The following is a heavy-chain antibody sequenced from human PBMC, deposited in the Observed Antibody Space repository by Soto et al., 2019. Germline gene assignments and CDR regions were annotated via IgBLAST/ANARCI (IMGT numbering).Heavy chain of an antibody. CDR2: IYPRDSNI. D-gene: IGHD3-3*01. CDR1: GYDFTSYW. Sequence: EVRLVQSGAEVKKPGESLKISCQGSGYDFTSYWIGWVRQMPGKGLEWLGIIYPRDSNIIYSPSFQGQVTISVDKSISTAYLQWSSLKASDSAMYYCARQWDFGVVSWEYWGQGTLVTVSS. J-gene: IGHJ4*02. CDR3: ARQWDFGVVSWEY. V-gene: IGHV5-51*01.